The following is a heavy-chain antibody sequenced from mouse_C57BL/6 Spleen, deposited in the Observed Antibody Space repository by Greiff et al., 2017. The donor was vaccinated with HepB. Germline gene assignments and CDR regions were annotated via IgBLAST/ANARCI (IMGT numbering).Heavy chain of an antibody. Sequence: VKLMESGPGLVQPSQSLSITCTVSGFSLTSYGVHWVRQSPGKGLEWLGVIWSGGSTDYNAAFISRLSISKDNSKSQVFFKMNSLQADDTAIYYCARSSYGSSYWFAYWGQGTLVTVSA. D-gene: IGHD1-1*01. CDR2: IWSGGST. J-gene: IGHJ3*01. V-gene: IGHV2-2*01. CDR1: GFSLTSYG. CDR3: ARSSYGSSYWFAY.